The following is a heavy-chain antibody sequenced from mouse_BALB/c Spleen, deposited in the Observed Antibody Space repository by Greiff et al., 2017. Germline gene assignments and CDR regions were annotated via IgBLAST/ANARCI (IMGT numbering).Heavy chain of an antibody. CDR3: ARGLGNFPYYYAMDY. CDR1: GYSITSGYY. D-gene: IGHD3-1*01. V-gene: IGHV3-6*02. J-gene: IGHJ4*01. CDR2: ISYDGSN. Sequence: EVKLMESGPGLVKPSQSLSLTCSVTGYSITSGYYWNWIRQFPGNKLEWMGYISYDGSNNYNPSLKNRISITRDTSKNQFFLKLNSVTTEDTATYYCARGLGNFPYYYAMDYWGQGTSVTVSS.